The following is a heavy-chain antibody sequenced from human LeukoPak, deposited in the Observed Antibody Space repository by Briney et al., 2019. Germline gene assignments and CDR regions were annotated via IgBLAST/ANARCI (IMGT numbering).Heavy chain of an antibody. Sequence: SETLSLTCTVSGGSISSYYWSWIRQPPGKGLEWIGHIYYSGSTNYNPSLKSRVTISVDTSKNQLSLKLSSVTAADTAVYYCARHPYDFWSGYYPNWFDPWGQGTLVTVSS. J-gene: IGHJ5*02. CDR1: GGSISSYY. CDR2: IYYSGST. D-gene: IGHD3-3*01. CDR3: ARHPYDFWSGYYPNWFDP. V-gene: IGHV4-59*08.